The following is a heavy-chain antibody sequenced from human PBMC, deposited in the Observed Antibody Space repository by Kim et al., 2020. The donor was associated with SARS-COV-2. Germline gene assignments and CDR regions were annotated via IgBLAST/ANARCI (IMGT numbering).Heavy chain of an antibody. Sequence: GGSLRLSCAASGFTFTGSWMIWVRQAPGKGLEWVANIKQDGSEKYYVDSVKGRFTISRDNAKNSLYLQMNSLRAEDTAVYYCARGGLRPFDYWGQGTLVT. CDR3: ARGGLRPFDY. J-gene: IGHJ4*02. V-gene: IGHV3-7*03. D-gene: IGHD4-17*01. CDR2: IKQDGSEK. CDR1: GFTFTGSW.